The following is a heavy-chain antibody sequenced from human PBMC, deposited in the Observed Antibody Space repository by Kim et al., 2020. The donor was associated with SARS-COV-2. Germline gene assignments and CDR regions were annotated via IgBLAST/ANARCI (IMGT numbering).Heavy chain of an antibody. J-gene: IGHJ4*02. V-gene: IGHV3-23*01. D-gene: IGHD3-10*01. CDR3: AKAGGRRFGELF. Sequence: YYADYVKGRFTISRDNSKNTLYLQMNSLRAEDTAVYYCAKAGGRRFGELFWGQGTLVTVSS.